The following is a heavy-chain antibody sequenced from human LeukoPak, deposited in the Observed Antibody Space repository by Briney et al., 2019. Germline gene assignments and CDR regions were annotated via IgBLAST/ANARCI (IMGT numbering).Heavy chain of an antibody. CDR3: ASDYGGNPRGGWFDP. CDR1: GGTFSSYA. V-gene: IGHV1-69*05. Sequence: SVKVSCKASGGTFSSYAISWVRQAPGQGLEWMGGIIPIFGTANYAQKFQGRVTVTTDESTSTAYMELSSLRSEDTAVYYCASDYGGNPRGGWFDPWGQGTLVTVSS. J-gene: IGHJ5*02. CDR2: IIPIFGTA. D-gene: IGHD4-23*01.